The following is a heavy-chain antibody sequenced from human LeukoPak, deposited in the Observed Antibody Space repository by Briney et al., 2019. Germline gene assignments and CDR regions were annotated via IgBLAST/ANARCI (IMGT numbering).Heavy chain of an antibody. CDR1: GFTFSDYY. J-gene: IGHJ3*02. CDR2: ISSSGSTT. Sequence: GGSLRLSCAASGFTFSDYYMSWIRQAPGKGLEWVSYISSSGSTTHYADSVKGRFTISRDNAKNSLYLQMNSLRAEDTAVYYCARGRRPDAFDIWGQGTRVTVSS. CDR3: ARGRRPDAFDI. V-gene: IGHV3-11*04.